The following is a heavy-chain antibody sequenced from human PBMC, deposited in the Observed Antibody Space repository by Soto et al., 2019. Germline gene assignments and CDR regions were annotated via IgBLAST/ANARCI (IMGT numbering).Heavy chain of an antibody. Sequence: GGSLRLSCAASGFTFSSYWMHWVRQAPGKGLVWVSRINSDGSSTSYADSVKGRFTISRDNAKNTLYLQMNSLRAEDTAVYYCASLPLNIVVVPAAPDYWGQGTLVTVS. CDR2: INSDGSST. J-gene: IGHJ4*02. CDR1: GFTFSSYW. V-gene: IGHV3-74*01. D-gene: IGHD2-2*01. CDR3: ASLPLNIVVVPAAPDY.